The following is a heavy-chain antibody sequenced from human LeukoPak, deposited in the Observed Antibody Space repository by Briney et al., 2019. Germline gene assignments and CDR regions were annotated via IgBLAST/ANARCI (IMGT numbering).Heavy chain of an antibody. CDR3: AKPTAAGYYFDY. V-gene: IGHV3-23*01. CDR1: GFTFSSYA. Sequence: GGSLRLSCAASGFTFSSYALSWVRQAPGKGLEWVSTISSGGGSTYYADSVKGRFAISRDNSKNTLFLQMNSLRAEDTAVYYCAKPTAAGYYFDYWGQGTLVTFSP. CDR2: ISSGGGST. D-gene: IGHD6-13*01. J-gene: IGHJ4*02.